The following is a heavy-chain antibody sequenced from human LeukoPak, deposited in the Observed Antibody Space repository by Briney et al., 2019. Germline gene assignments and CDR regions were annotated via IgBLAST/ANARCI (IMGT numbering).Heavy chain of an antibody. CDR2: ISGSGGST. D-gene: IGHD1-26*01. CDR1: GFTFSSYG. Sequence: GGSLRLSCAASGFTFSSYGMSWVRQAPGKGLEWVSGISGSGGSTYYADSVKGRFTISRDNSKNTLYLQMNSLRAEDTAVYYCARVRSGSYWSYYYYMDVWGKGTTVTISS. V-gene: IGHV3-23*01. CDR3: ARVRSGSYWSYYYYMDV. J-gene: IGHJ6*03.